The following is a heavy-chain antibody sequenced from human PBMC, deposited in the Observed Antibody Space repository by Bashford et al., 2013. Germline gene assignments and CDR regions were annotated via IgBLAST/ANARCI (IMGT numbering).Heavy chain of an antibody. J-gene: IGHJ5*02. CDR1: GGSFSGYY. V-gene: IGHV4-34*01. CDR3: ARRFGYSDGNWFDP. Sequence: SETLSLTCAVYGGSFSGYYWNWIRQPPRKGLEWIGEINHSGSTNYNPSLKSRVTISVDTSKNQFSLKLSSVTAADTAVYYCARRFGYSDGNWFDPWGQGTLVTVSS. CDR2: INHSGST. D-gene: IGHD6-13*01.